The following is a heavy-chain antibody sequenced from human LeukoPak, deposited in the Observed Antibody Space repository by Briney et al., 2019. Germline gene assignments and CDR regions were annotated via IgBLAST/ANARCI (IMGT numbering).Heavy chain of an antibody. Sequence: AASVKVSCKASGYTFTSYGISWVRQAPGQGLEWMGWINTYKGNTQYAQRLQGRVTMTTYTSTNTAYMELGSLRSDDTAVYYCARHIAGTVTSGFDIWGQGTMVTVSS. CDR3: ARHIAGTVTSGFDI. V-gene: IGHV1-18*01. D-gene: IGHD4-17*01. CDR1: GYTFTSYG. J-gene: IGHJ3*02. CDR2: INTYKGNT.